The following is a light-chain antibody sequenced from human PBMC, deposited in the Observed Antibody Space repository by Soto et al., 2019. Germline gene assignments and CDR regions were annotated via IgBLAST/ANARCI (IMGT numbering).Light chain of an antibody. CDR1: SSDVGSYNL. CDR2: EGS. Sequence: QSALTQPASVSGSPGQSITISCTGTSSDVGSYNLVSWYQQHPGKAPKLMIYEGSKRPSGVSHRFSGSKSGNTASLTIPGLQAEDEADYYCCSYAGSSTYVVFGGGTKLTVL. J-gene: IGLJ2*01. CDR3: CSYAGSSTYVV. V-gene: IGLV2-23*01.